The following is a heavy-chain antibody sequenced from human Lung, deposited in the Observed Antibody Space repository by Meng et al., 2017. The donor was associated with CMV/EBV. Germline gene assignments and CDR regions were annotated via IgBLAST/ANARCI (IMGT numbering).Heavy chain of an antibody. CDR2: ISGNGYST. CDR1: GFTFGSYA. CDR3: AKDRHTSSAPYYFDS. J-gene: IGHJ4*02. V-gene: IGHV3-23*01. Sequence: GESLKISCAASGFTFGSYAMTWVRQAPGKGLQWVSSISGNGYSTYYADSVKGRFTISRDNSNNTLFLQMNSLRADDTAVYYCAKDRHTSSAPYYFDSWGQG.